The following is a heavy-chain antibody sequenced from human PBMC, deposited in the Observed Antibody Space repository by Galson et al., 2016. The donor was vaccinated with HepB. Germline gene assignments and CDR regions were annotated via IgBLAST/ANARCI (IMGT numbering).Heavy chain of an antibody. D-gene: IGHD2/OR15-2a*01. J-gene: IGHJ3*01. CDR2: IRKRSNGYTT. CDR3: ARVTSFIRNIGTVYL. Sequence: SLRLSCAASGFSFSDHYMDWVRQAPGKGLEWVGRIRKRSNGYTTEYGASVKGRFSVSRDDSENSMYLQMDSLKSEDTAVYYCARVTSFIRNIGTVYLWGRGTFVSVSS. CDR1: GFSFSDHY. V-gene: IGHV3-72*01.